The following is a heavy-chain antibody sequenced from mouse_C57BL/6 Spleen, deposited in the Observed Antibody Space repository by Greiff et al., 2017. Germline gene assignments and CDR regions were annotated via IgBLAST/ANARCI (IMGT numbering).Heavy chain of an antibody. CDR1: GYTFTDYE. CDR3: TRRGGSSRYYFDY. Sequence: QVQLQQSGAELVRPGASVTLSCKASGYTFTDYEMHWVKQTPVHGLEWIGAIDPETGGTAYNQKFKGKAILTADKSSSTAYMELRSLTSEDSAVYYCTRRGGSSRYYFDYWGQGTTLTVSS. J-gene: IGHJ2*01. D-gene: IGHD1-1*01. V-gene: IGHV1-15*01. CDR2: IDPETGGT.